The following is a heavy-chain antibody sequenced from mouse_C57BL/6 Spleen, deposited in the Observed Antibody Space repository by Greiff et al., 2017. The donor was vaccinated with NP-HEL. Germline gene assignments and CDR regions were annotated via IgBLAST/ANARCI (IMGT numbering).Heavy chain of an antibody. J-gene: IGHJ1*03. CDR2: ISSGGSYT. CDR3: ARPYGSSYGGYCDV. V-gene: IGHV5-6*01. CDR1: GFTFSSYG. D-gene: IGHD1-1*01. Sequence: EVKLMESGGDLVKPGGSLKLSCAASGFTFSSYGMSWVRQTPDKRLEWVATISSGGSYTYYPDSVKGRFTISRDNAKNTLYMQMSSLKSEDTAIYYCARPYGSSYGGYCDVWGTGTTVTVSS.